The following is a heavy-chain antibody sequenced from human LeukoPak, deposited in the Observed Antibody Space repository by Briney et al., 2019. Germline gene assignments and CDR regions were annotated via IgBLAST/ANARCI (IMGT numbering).Heavy chain of an antibody. Sequence: ASVKVSCKASGYTFTSYGISWVRQAPGQGLEWMGWISAYNGNTNYAQKLQGRVTMTTDTSTSTAYMELRSLRSDDTAVYYCARDSIVSWYMINWFDPWGQGTLVTVSS. V-gene: IGHV1-18*01. CDR1: GYTFTSYG. CDR2: ISAYNGNT. D-gene: IGHD6-13*01. CDR3: ARDSIVSWYMINWFDP. J-gene: IGHJ5*02.